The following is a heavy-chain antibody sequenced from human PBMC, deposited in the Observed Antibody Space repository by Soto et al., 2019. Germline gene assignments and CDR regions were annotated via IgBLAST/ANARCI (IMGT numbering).Heavy chain of an antibody. CDR3: TRQPDYGDYGQIDY. CDR1: GFTFSGSA. V-gene: IGHV3-73*02. CDR2: IRSKANSYAT. D-gene: IGHD4-17*01. Sequence: EVQLVESGGGLVQPGGSLKLSCAASGFTFSGSAMHWVRQASGKGLEWVGRIRSKANSYATAYAASVKGSFTISRDDSKNTAYLQMNSLKTEDTAVYYCTRQPDYGDYGQIDYWGQGTLVTVSS. J-gene: IGHJ4*02.